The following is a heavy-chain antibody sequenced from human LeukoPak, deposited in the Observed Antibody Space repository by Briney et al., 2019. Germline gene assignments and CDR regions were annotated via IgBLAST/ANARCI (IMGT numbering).Heavy chain of an antibody. CDR2: INPSGGST. J-gene: IGHJ5*02. Sequence: ASVKVSCKASGYTFTSYYMHWVRQAPGQGLEWMGIINPSGGSTSYAQKFQGRVTMTRDTSTSTVYMELSGLRSEDTAVYYCAREMGTTGFDPWGQGTLVTVSS. CDR1: GYTFTSYY. CDR3: AREMGTTGFDP. D-gene: IGHD7-27*01. V-gene: IGHV1-46*01.